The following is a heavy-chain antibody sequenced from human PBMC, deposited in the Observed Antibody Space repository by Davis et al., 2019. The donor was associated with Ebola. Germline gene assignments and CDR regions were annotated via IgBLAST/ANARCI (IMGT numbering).Heavy chain of an antibody. CDR1: GGSISSGGYY. CDR2: INHSGST. D-gene: IGHD2-21*02. Sequence: MPSETLSLTCTVSGGSISSGGYYWSWIRLPPGKGLEWIGEINHSGSTNYNPSLKSRVTMSVDTSKNQFSLKLSSVTAADTAVYYCANCGGDCNGMDVWGQGTTVTVSS. J-gene: IGHJ6*02. V-gene: IGHV4-61*08. CDR3: ANCGGDCNGMDV.